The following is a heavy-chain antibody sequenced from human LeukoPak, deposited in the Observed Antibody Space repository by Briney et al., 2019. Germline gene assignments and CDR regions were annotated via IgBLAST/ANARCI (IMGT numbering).Heavy chain of an antibody. V-gene: IGHV1-2*02. J-gene: IGHJ5*02. D-gene: IGHD6-6*01. Sequence: ASVKVSCKASGYTFTGYYMHWVRQAPGQGLEWMGWINPNSGGTNYAQKFQGRVTMTRDTSISTAYMELSRLRSDDTAVYYCARGGVAARPRGPLNWFDPWGQGTLVTVSS. CDR2: INPNSGGT. CDR3: ARGGVAARPRGPLNWFDP. CDR1: GYTFTGYY.